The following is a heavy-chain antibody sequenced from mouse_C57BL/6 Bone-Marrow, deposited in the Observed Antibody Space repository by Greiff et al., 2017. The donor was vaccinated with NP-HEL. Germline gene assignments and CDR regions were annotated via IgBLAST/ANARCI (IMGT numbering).Heavy chain of an antibody. J-gene: IGHJ2*01. Sequence: EVQGVESGGGLVKPGGSLKLSCAASGFTFSSYAMSWVRQTPEKRLEWVATISDGGSYTYYPDNVKGRFTISRDNAKNNLYLQMSHLKSEDTAMYYCASNLLLRSYYFDYWGQGTTLTVSS. CDR2: ISDGGSYT. V-gene: IGHV5-4*01. CDR1: GFTFSSYA. CDR3: ASNLLLRSYYFDY. D-gene: IGHD1-1*01.